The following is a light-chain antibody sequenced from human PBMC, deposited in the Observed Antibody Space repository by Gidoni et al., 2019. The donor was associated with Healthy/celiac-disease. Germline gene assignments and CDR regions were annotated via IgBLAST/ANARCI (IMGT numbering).Light chain of an antibody. V-gene: IGKV3-15*01. Sequence: DIVMTQSPATLSVSPGERATLSCRASQSVSSNLAWYQQKPGQAPRLLIYGASTRATGIPARFSGSGSGTEFTLTISSLQSEDCAVYYCQQYNNWPRLFTFXPXTKVDIK. CDR2: GAS. CDR1: QSVSSN. J-gene: IGKJ3*01. CDR3: QQYNNWPRLFT.